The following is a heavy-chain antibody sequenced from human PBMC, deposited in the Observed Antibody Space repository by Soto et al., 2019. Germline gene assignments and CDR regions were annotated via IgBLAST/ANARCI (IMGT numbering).Heavy chain of an antibody. CDR1: GGSFSDYS. D-gene: IGHD3-10*01. J-gene: IGHJ4*02. Sequence: QVQLQQWGAGLLKPSETLSLTCAVYGGSFSDYSWTWIRQPPGKALEWIGQINHSGSDNYNPSLRSRVIISIGTPKNQFSLELTSVTAADTAVYYCARGLFSGDAYSGGWYYFDYWGQGTLVTVSS. CDR2: INHSGSD. CDR3: ARGLFSGDAYSGGWYYFDY. V-gene: IGHV4-34*01.